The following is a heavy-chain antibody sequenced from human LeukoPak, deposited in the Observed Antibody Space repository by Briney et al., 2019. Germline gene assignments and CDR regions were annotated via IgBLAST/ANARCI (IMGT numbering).Heavy chain of an antibody. CDR3: ARDSYVVVTAIRKTPFDM. CDR2: IFPSGGEI. CDR1: GFNFSTFA. D-gene: IGHD2-21*02. V-gene: IGHV3-23*01. J-gene: IGHJ3*02. Sequence: HPGGSLSHSCAASGFNFSTFAMIWVRQPPGKGLEWVSSIFPSGGEIHYADSVRGRFTISRDNSKSILYLQMNSLRAEDTAVYYCARDSYVVVTAIRKTPFDMWGQGTMVTVSS.